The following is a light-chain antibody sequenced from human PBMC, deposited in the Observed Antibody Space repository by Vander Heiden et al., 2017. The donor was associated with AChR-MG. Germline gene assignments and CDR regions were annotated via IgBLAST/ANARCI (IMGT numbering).Light chain of an antibody. CDR1: SSDVGGYTY. V-gene: IGLV2-8*01. J-gene: IGLJ2*01. CDR2: EVT. Sequence: ALTQPPSASGSPGQSVTISCTGTSSDVGGYTYVSWYQQHPGKAPKLMIYEVTKRPSGVPDRFSGSKSGNTASLTVSGLQAEDEADYYCSSYAGSSVVFGGGTKLTVL. CDR3: SSYAGSSVV.